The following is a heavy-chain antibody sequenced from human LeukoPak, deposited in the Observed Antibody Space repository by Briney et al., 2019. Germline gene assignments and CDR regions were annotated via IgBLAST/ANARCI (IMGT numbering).Heavy chain of an antibody. V-gene: IGHV3-33*08. CDR1: GFTVSSNY. CDR2: IWYDGSNK. CDR3: ARTRWGSGWFFDY. D-gene: IGHD6-19*01. Sequence: PGGSLRLSCAASGFTVSSNYMSWVRQAPGKGLEWVAVIWYDGSNKYHADSVKGRFTISRDNSKNTMYLQMNSLRAEDTAVYYCARTRWGSGWFFDYWGQGTLVTVSS. J-gene: IGHJ4*02.